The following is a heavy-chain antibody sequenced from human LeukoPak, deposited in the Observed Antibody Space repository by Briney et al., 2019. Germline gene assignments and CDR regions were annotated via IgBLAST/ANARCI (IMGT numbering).Heavy chain of an antibody. CDR1: GFTFSSYA. V-gene: IGHV3-23*01. Sequence: PGGSLRLSCAASGFTFSSYAMSWVRQAPGKGLEWVSAISGSGGSTYYADSVKGRFTISRDNSKNTLYLQMNSLRAEDTAVYYCAKAYVRGVIISGISFDYWGQGTLVTVSS. CDR2: ISGSGGST. CDR3: AKAYVRGVIISGISFDY. D-gene: IGHD3-10*02. J-gene: IGHJ4*02.